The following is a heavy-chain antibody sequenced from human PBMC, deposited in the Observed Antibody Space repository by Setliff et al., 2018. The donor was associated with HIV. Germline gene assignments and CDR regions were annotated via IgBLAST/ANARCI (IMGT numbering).Heavy chain of an antibody. Sequence: PSETLSLTCTVSGGSISSYYWSWIRQPPGKGLEWIGYIYIYNSGSTNYNPSLTSRVTISADTSRNQFSLKLTSVTAADTAIYYCARGVNFDYWGQGTQVTVPS. V-gene: IGHV4-59*01. J-gene: IGHJ4*02. CDR1: GGSISSYY. CDR3: ARGVNFDY. D-gene: IGHD3-3*01. CDR2: IYIYNSGST.